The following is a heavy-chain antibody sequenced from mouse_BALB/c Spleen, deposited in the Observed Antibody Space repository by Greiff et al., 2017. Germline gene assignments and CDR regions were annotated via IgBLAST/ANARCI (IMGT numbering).Heavy chain of an antibody. CDR2: IDPENGDT. J-gene: IGHJ4*01. V-gene: IGHV14-4*02. Sequence: VQLKQSGAELVRPGASVKLSCTASGFNIKDYYMHWVKQRPEQGLEWIGWIDPENGDTEYAPKFQGKATMTADTSSNTAYLQLSSLTSEDTAVYYCNAKYGNYDAMDYWGQGTSVTVSS. CDR1: GFNIKDYY. CDR3: NAKYGNYDAMDY. D-gene: IGHD2-10*02.